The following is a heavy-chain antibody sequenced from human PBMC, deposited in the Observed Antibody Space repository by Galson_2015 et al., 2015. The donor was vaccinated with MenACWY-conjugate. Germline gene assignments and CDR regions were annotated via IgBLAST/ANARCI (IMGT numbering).Heavy chain of an antibody. CDR2: INPGGSST. CDR1: GFIFNTYW. J-gene: IGHJ4*02. Sequence: SLRLSCAASGFIFNTYWMHWVRQPPGKGLVWVSRINPGGSSTTYADSVKDRFTISRDNAKNTPYLQMNSLRPEDTAVFYCAKSRGASFYFDSWGQGTLVTVSS. CDR3: AKSRGASFYFDS. V-gene: IGHV3-74*01. D-gene: IGHD1-26*01.